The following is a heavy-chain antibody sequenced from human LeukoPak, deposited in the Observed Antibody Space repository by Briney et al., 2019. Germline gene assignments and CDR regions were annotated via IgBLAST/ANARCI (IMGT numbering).Heavy chain of an antibody. J-gene: IGHJ4*02. Sequence: RGESLRISCKGFGYIFTNYWINWVRQMPGKGLEWMGIIYPGDSDTRYSPSFQGQVTISADKSISTAYLQWSSLKASDTAMYYCARQSAAAVADYWGQGTLVTVSS. CDR3: ARQSAAAVADY. D-gene: IGHD6-13*01. CDR1: GYIFTNYW. CDR2: IYPGDSDT. V-gene: IGHV5-51*01.